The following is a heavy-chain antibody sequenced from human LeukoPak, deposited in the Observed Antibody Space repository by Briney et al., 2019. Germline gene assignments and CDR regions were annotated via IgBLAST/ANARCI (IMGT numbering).Heavy chain of an antibody. CDR1: GYTFMNYY. D-gene: IGHD5-18*01. J-gene: IGHJ4*02. Sequence: ASVKVSCKASGYTFMNYYLHWVRQAPGQGLEWMGTSNPSGGSTTYAQKFQGRVTMTRDTSTSTVLMELSSLRSEDTAVYYCATAAGDGYGYRYYFDSWGQGTLVTVSS. V-gene: IGHV1-46*01. CDR3: ATAAGDGYGYRYYFDS. CDR2: SNPSGGST.